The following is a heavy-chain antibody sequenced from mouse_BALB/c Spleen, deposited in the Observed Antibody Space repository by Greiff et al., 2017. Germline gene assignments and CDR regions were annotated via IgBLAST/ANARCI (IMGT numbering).Heavy chain of an antibody. D-gene: IGHD1-1*01. CDR1: GFTFSSYG. Sequence: EVQLVESGGDLVKPGGSLKLSCAASGFTFSSYGMSWVRQTPDKRLEWVATISSGGSYTYYPDSVKGRFTISRDNAKNTLYLQMSSLKSEDTAMYYCPRLTTVGAMDYWGQGTSVTVSS. V-gene: IGHV5-6*01. CDR3: PRLTTVGAMDY. J-gene: IGHJ4*01. CDR2: ISSGGSYT.